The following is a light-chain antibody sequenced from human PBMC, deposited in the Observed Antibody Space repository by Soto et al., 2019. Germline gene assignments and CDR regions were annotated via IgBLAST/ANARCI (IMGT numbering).Light chain of an antibody. CDR2: GAS. V-gene: IGKV3-15*01. CDR3: QQYNNWPLT. CDR1: QSVRSN. Sequence: EIVMTQSPATLSVSPGERVTLSCRASQSVRSNLAWYQQKPGQAPRLLIYGASTRATGIPARFSGSGSGTEFTLTISSLQSADFAVYYCQQYNNWPLTFGGGTKVEIK. J-gene: IGKJ4*01.